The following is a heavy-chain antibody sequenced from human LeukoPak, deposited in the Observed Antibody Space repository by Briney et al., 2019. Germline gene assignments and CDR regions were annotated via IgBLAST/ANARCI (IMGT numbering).Heavy chain of an antibody. Sequence: ASVKVSCKASGYTFTGYYMHWVRQAPGQGLEWMGWINPNNGDTHYAQKFQGRVTMTRDTSISTAYMELSRLRSDDPAVDYWSKDWAAAALYNWFDPWGQGTLVTVSS. CDR2: INPNNGDT. J-gene: IGHJ5*02. D-gene: IGHD6-13*01. V-gene: IGHV1-2*02. CDR1: GYTFTGYY. CDR3: SKDWAAAALYNWFDP.